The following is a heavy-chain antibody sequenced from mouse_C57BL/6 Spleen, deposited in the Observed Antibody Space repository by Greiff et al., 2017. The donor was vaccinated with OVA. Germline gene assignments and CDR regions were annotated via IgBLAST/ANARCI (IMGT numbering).Heavy chain of an antibody. CDR1: GYTFTSYW. Sequence: QVQLQQPGAELVKPGASVKLSCKASGYTFTSYWMQWVKPRPGQGLEWIGEIDPSDSYTNYNQKFKGKATLTVDTSSSTAYMQLSSLTSEDSAVYYCARIYYGNYGYWGQGTTLTVSS. J-gene: IGHJ2*01. CDR2: IDPSDSYT. CDR3: ARIYYGNYGY. D-gene: IGHD2-1*01. V-gene: IGHV1-50*01.